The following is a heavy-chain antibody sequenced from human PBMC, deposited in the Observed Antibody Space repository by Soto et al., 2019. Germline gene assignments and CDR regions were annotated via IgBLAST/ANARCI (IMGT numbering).Heavy chain of an antibody. CDR2: IIPMSGTA. D-gene: IGHD3-10*01. CDR1: GGTFSSYG. V-gene: IGHV1-69*13. J-gene: IGHJ3*02. CDR3: ARENYYGSGSYYRDAFDI. Sequence: SVKVSCKASGGTFSSYGIHWVRQAPGQGLEWMGGIIPMSGTANYAQKFQGRVAISVDESTRAAYMELNSLRSEDTAMYYCARENYYGSGSYYRDAFDIWRQGTMVTVSS.